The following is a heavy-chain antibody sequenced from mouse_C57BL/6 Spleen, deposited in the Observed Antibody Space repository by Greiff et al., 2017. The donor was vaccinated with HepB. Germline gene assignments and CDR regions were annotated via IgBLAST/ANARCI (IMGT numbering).Heavy chain of an antibody. D-gene: IGHD3-3*01. Sequence: VQLQQSGPELVKPGASVKISCKASGYAFSSSWMNWVKQRPGKGLEWIGRIYPGDGDTNYNGKFKGKATLTADKSSSTAYMQLSSLTSEDSAVYFCARRGWAYAMDYWGQGTSVTVSS. CDR1: GYAFSSSW. J-gene: IGHJ4*01. V-gene: IGHV1-82*01. CDR2: IYPGDGDT. CDR3: ARRGWAYAMDY.